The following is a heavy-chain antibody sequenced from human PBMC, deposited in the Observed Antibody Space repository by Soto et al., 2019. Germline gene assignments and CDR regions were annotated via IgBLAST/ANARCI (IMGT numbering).Heavy chain of an antibody. CDR3: ARHVEHRTANGTHYYYYYMDV. D-gene: IGHD2-15*01. Sequence: GESLKISCKGSGYSFTSYWIGWVRQMPGKGLEWMGIIYPGDSDTRYSPSFQGQVTISADKSISTAYLQWSSLKASDTAMYYCARHVEHRTANGTHYYYYYMDVWGKGTTVTVSS. V-gene: IGHV5-51*01. J-gene: IGHJ6*03. CDR2: IYPGDSDT. CDR1: GYSFTSYW.